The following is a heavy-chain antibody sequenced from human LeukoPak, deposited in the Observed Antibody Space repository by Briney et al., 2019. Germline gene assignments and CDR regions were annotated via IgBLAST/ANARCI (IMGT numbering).Heavy chain of an antibody. CDR1: GGSISSSNYY. V-gene: IGHV4-39*02. CDR2: IYYSGST. Sequence: LGTLSLTCTVSGGSISSSNYYWGWIRQPPGKWLEWIGSIYYSGSTPYNPSLKGRLTISVDTSNNHCSLKLSSVTAADTAVYYCALNLWFGELLTDYWGQGILVTVSS. CDR3: ALNLWFGELLTDY. J-gene: IGHJ4*02. D-gene: IGHD3-10*01.